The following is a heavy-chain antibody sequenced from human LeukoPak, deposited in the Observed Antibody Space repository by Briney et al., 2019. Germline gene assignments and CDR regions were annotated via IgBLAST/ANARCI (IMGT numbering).Heavy chain of an antibody. CDR1: GGTFSSYT. J-gene: IGHJ4*02. D-gene: IGHD1-26*01. Sequence: GASVKVSCKASGGTFSSYTISWVRQAPGQGLEWMGRIIPILDIANYAQKFQGRVTITADKSTSTAYMELSSLRSEDTAVYYCARGGSDGGLDYWGQGTLVTVSS. V-gene: IGHV1-69*02. CDR2: IIPILDIA. CDR3: ARGGSDGGLDY.